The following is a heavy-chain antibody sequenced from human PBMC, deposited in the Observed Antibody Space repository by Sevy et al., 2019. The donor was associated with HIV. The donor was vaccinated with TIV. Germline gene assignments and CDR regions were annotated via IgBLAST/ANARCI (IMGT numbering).Heavy chain of an antibody. D-gene: IGHD3-3*01. Sequence: APVKVSCKASGYTFTGYYMHWVRQAPGQGLEWMGWINPNSGGTNYAQKFQGRVTMTRDTSISTAYMELSRLRSDDTAVYYCARDQSYYDFWSAIGGMDVWGQGTTVTVSS. CDR1: GYTFTGYY. CDR2: INPNSGGT. CDR3: ARDQSYYDFWSAIGGMDV. J-gene: IGHJ6*02. V-gene: IGHV1-2*02.